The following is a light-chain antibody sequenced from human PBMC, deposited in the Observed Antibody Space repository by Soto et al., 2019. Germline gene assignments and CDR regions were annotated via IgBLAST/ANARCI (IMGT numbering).Light chain of an antibody. V-gene: IGKV1-12*01. CDR3: QQANSFPFT. J-gene: IGKJ3*01. CDR1: QGISSW. Sequence: DIQMTQSPSSVSASVGDRVTITCRASQGISSWLAWYQQKPGKAPKLLIYAASSWQRGLPSRFSGSGSETDLTLTISTLQTEDFATYYCQQANSFPFTFGPGTKVDIK. CDR2: AAS.